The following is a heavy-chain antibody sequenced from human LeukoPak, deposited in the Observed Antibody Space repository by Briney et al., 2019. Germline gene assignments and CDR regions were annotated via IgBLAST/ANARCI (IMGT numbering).Heavy chain of an antibody. V-gene: IGHV3-21*01. J-gene: IGHJ6*02. CDR3: ARVGGVIHDYYYYGMDV. D-gene: IGHD3-16*01. Sequence: GGSLRLSCAASGFTFSSYSMNGVRQAPGKGLEWVSSISSSSSYIYYADSVKGRFTISRDNAKNSLYLQMNSVRAEDTAVYYCARVGGVIHDYYYYGMDVWGQGTTVTVSS. CDR1: GFTFSSYS. CDR2: ISSSSSYI.